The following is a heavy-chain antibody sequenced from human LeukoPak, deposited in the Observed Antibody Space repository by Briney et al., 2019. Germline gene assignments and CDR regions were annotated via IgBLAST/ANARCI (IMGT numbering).Heavy chain of an antibody. CDR1: RFTFSSFD. V-gene: IGHV3-30*02. D-gene: IGHD5/OR15-5a*01. CDR2: IRFDGSNK. J-gene: IGHJ4*02. CDR3: ARQIGVSIDY. Sequence: GGSPRLSCAASRFTFSSFDMHWVRQAPGKGLEWVTFIRFDGSNKYYADSVKGRFTISGDNSKNTLYLQMSSLRPEDTAVYYCARQIGVSIDYWGQGTLVTVSS.